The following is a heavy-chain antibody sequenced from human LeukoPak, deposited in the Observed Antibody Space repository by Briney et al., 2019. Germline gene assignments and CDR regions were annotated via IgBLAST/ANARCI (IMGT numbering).Heavy chain of an antibody. CDR2: IYYSGST. CDR3: ARGLYYSGSQILDS. Sequence: SETLSLTCTVSGGSISSYYWSWIRQPPGKGLEWIGYIYYSGSTNYNPSLKSRVTILVDTPKNQFSLKLSSVTAADTAVYYCARGLYYSGSQILDSWGQGTLVTVSS. CDR1: GGSISSYY. V-gene: IGHV4-59*01. D-gene: IGHD1-26*01. J-gene: IGHJ5*01.